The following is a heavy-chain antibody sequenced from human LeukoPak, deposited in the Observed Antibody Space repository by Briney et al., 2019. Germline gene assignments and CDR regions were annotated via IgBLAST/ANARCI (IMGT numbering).Heavy chain of an antibody. J-gene: IGHJ3*02. V-gene: IGHV4-59*01. CDR3: ASLYGSGSYYDAFDI. CDR2: IYYSGST. CDR1: GGSISSYY. D-gene: IGHD3-10*01. Sequence: PSETLSLTCTVSGGSISSYYWSWIRQPPGKGLEWIGYIYYSGSTNYNPSLKSRVTISVDTSKNQFPLKLSSVTAADTAVYYCASLYGSGSYYDAFDIWGQGTMVTVSS.